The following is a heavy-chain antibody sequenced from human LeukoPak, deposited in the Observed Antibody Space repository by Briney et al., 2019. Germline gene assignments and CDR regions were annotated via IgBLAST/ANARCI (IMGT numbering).Heavy chain of an antibody. CDR2: VYYNGST. CDR1: GGSISSSSYY. CDR3: ARHSIAARGYYYYMDV. Sequence: SETLSLTCAVSGGSISSSSYYWGWIRQPPGKGLEWTGNVYYNGSTYYNPSLKSRVTISVDTSKNQFSLKLSSVTAADTAVYYCARHSIAARGYYYYMDVWGKGTTVTVSS. V-gene: IGHV4-39*01. D-gene: IGHD6-6*01. J-gene: IGHJ6*03.